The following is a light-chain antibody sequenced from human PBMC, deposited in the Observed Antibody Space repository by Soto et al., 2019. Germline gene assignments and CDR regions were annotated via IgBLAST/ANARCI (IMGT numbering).Light chain of an antibody. J-gene: IGLJ3*02. CDR2: LEGSGSY. CDR1: SGHSSYI. V-gene: IGLV4-60*02. CDR3: ETWDSNTQV. Sequence: QLVLTQSSSASASLGSSVKLTCTLSSGHSSYIIAWHQQQPGKAPRYLMKLEGSGSYNKGSGVPDRFSGSSSGADRYLTISNLQFEDEADYYSETWDSNTQVFGGGTKLTVL.